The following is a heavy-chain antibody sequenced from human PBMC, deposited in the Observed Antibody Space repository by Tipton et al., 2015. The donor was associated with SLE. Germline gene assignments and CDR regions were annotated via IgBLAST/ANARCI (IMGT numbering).Heavy chain of an antibody. CDR1: GYSISSGYY. Sequence: TLSLTCAVSGYSISSGYYWGWVRQPPGKGLEWIGSIYHSGRTYYNPSLKSRVTISVDTSKNQFSLKLSSVTAADTAVYYCAGVISGVTPYYFDYWGQGTLVTVSS. CDR3: AGVISGVTPYYFDY. CDR2: IYHSGRT. V-gene: IGHV4-38-2*01. D-gene: IGHD2-21*02. J-gene: IGHJ4*02.